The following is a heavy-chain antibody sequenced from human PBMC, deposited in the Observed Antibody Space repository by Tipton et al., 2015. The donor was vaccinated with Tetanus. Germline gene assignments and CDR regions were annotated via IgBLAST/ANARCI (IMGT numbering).Heavy chain of an antibody. D-gene: IGHD6-6*01. V-gene: IGHV4-39*01. CDR3: ARHVEQLVPYYYYYMDV. CDR1: GGSISSSSYY. Sequence: TLSLTCTVSGGSISSSSYYWGWIRQPPGKGLEWIGSIYYSGSTYCNPSLKSRLTISVDTSKNQFSLKLSSVTAADTAVYYCARHVEQLVPYYYYYMDVWGEGTTVTVSS. CDR2: IYYSGST. J-gene: IGHJ6*03.